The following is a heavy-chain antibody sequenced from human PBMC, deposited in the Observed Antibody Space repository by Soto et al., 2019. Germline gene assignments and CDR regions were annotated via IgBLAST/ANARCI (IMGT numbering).Heavy chain of an antibody. Sequence: QVQLVQSGAEVKRPGASVKVSCKASGYTYTNLDINWVRQASGQGLEWMGWMNPHSDTGFAQKFQGRVTLTRDTPTSTVYMELTSLRFDDTAVYYCARYQIGEGFTACGQGTPVTVSS. V-gene: IGHV1-8*01. CDR2: MNPHSDT. J-gene: IGHJ5*02. CDR1: GYTYTNLD. CDR3: ARYQIGEGFTA.